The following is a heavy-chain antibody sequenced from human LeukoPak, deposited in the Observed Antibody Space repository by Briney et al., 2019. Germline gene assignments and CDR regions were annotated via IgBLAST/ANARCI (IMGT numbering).Heavy chain of an antibody. Sequence: ASVKVSCKASGYTFTSYGISWVRQAPGQGLEWMGWISAYNGNTNYAQKLQGRVTMTTDTSTSTAYMELRSLRSDDTAVYYCARGPEEKVAEGLVFLVDYWGQGTLVTVSS. CDR1: GYTFTSYG. V-gene: IGHV1-18*01. J-gene: IGHJ4*02. CDR2: ISAYNGNT. CDR3: ARGPEEKVAEGLVFLVDY. D-gene: IGHD2-21*01.